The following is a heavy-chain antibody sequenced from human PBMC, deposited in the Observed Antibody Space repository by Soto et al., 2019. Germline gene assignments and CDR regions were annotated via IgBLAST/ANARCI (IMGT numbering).Heavy chain of an antibody. CDR2: ITESGGST. V-gene: IGHV3-23*01. CDR1: GFTFGGSV. J-gene: IGHJ6*02. Sequence: GGSLRLSCAASGFTFGGSVMSWVRQAPGKGLEWVSTITESGGSTYYADSVKGRFTISRDNSKNTLFLQMSSLRAEDTAIYYCAKDLLLVRVYSSYAMDVPGPGTTVTLSS. D-gene: IGHD2-8*01. CDR3: AKDLLLVRVYSSYAMDV.